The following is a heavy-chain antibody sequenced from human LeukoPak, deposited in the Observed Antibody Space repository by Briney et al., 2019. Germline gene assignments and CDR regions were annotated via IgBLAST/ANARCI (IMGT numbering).Heavy chain of an antibody. D-gene: IGHD5-24*01. V-gene: IGHV3-33*06. J-gene: IGHJ4*02. CDR1: GFTFSSYG. CDR3: AKDLGDGDGYGY. CDR2: IWYDGSNK. Sequence: GGSLRLSCAASGFTFSSYGMHWVRQAPGKGLEWVAVIWYDGSNKYYADSVKGRFTISRDNSKNTLYLQMNSLRAEDTAVYYCAKDLGDGDGYGYWGQGTLVTVSS.